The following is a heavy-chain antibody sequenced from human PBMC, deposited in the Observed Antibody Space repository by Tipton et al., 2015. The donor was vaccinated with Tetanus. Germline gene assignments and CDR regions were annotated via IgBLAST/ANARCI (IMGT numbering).Heavy chain of an antibody. CDR1: GGSISGSEYY. D-gene: IGHD6-19*01. CDR3: ARIGWPQQNKPAFDI. V-gene: IGHV4-39*07. Sequence: LRLSCTVSGGSISGSEYYWGWIRQPPGKGLEWIGSIYVSGTTYYFPSLKSRVTISIDTSMNQLSLKLSSVTAADTAVYYCARIGWPQQNKPAFDIWGQGTVVTVSS. CDR2: IYVSGTT. J-gene: IGHJ3*02.